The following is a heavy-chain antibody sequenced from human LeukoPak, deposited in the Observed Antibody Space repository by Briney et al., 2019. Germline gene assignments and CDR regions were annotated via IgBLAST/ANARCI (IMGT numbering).Heavy chain of an antibody. D-gene: IGHD3-3*01. CDR1: GFTVSSNY. CDR3: VKDEYYDFWSGYRLDY. J-gene: IGHJ4*02. V-gene: IGHV3-53*05. Sequence: GGSLRLSCAASGFTVSSNYMSWVRQAPGKGLEWVSVIYSGGSTYCADSVKGRFTISRDNSKNTLYLQMSSLRAEDTAVYYCVKDEYYDFWSGYRLDYWGQGTLVTVSS. CDR2: IYSGGST.